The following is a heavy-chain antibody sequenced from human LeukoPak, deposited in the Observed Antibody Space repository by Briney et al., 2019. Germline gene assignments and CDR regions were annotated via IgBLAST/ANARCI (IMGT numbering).Heavy chain of an antibody. CDR3: ARDGTKSPYYYYYMDV. J-gene: IGHJ6*03. V-gene: IGHV3-30-3*01. CDR2: ISYDGSNK. CDR1: GFTFSTYA. D-gene: IGHD1-7*01. Sequence: GRSLRLSCAASGFTFSTYAMHWVRQAPGKGLEWVAVISYDGSNKYYADSVKGRFTISRDNSKNTLYLQMNSLRAEDTAVYYCARDGTKSPYYYYYMDVWGKGTTVTVSS.